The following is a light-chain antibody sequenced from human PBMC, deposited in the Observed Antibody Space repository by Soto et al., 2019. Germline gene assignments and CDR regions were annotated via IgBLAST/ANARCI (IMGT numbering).Light chain of an antibody. J-gene: IGKJ1*01. CDR3: LQHYNYPWT. Sequence: DIQMTQSPSTLSASVGDRVTITCRASQSISSWLAWYQQKPGKAPKLLIYDASSLESGVPSRFSGSGSGTDFTLTISSLLPEDFATYYCLQHYNYPWTFGQGTKVDIK. CDR2: DAS. CDR1: QSISSW. V-gene: IGKV1-5*01.